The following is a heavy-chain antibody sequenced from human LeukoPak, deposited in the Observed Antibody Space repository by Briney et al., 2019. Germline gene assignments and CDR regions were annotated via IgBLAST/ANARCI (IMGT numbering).Heavy chain of an antibody. CDR2: INPSGGST. J-gene: IGHJ4*02. V-gene: IGHV1-46*01. CDR3: ARIGYSSGWYVWALDY. Sequence: ASVKVSCKASGYTFTSYYMHWVRQAPGQGLEWMGIINPSGGSTSYAQKFQGRVTMTRDTSTSTVYMELSSLRSEDTAVYYCARIGYSSGWYVWALDYWGQGTLVTVSS. D-gene: IGHD6-19*01. CDR1: GYTFTSYY.